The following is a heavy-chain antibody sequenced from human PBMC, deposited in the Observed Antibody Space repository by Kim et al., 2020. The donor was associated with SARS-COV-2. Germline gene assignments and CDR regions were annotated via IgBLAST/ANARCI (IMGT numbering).Heavy chain of an antibody. D-gene: IGHD6-19*01. V-gene: IGHV3-23*01. CDR3: ARDQYSSGLGFDY. Sequence: YAGTAQGRFTISRESSKNTLFLQLSSRRAEDAAVYYCARDQYSSGLGFDYWGQGALVSVSS. J-gene: IGHJ4*02.